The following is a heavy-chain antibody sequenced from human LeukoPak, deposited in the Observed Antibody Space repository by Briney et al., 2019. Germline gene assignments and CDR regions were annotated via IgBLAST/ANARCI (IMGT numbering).Heavy chain of an antibody. CDR3: ARHITMIVVVITTGDNWFDP. D-gene: IGHD3-22*01. CDR2: IHYSGST. J-gene: IGHJ5*02. CDR1: GVSISSGDYY. Sequence: NASETLSLTCTVSGVSISSGDYYWSWIRQPPGKGLEWIGYIHYSGSTYYNPSLKSRVTISVDTSKNQFSLKLSSVTAADTAVYYCARHITMIVVVITTGDNWFDPWGQGTLVTVSS. V-gene: IGHV4-30-4*01.